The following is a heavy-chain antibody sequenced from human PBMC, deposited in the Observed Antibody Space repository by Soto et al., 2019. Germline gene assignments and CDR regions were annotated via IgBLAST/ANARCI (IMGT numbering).Heavy chain of an antibody. V-gene: IGHV3-48*02. J-gene: IGHJ5*02. CDR1: GFTFSSYS. D-gene: IGHD3-9*01. Sequence: GGSLRLSCAASGFTFSSYSMNWVRQAPGKGLEWVSYISSSSSTIYYADSVKGRFTISRDNAKNSLYLQMNSLRDEDTAVYYGARLGYDILTGYHFAPWGQGTLVTVSS. CDR2: ISSSSSTI. CDR3: ARLGYDILTGYHFAP.